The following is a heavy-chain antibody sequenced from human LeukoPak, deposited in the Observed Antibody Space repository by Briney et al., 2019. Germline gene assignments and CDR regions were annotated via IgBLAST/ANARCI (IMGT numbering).Heavy chain of an antibody. CDR2: ISYDGSNK. Sequence: GGSLRLSCAASGFTFSGYGMHWVRQAPGKGLEWVAVISYDGSNKYYADSVKGRFTISRDNSKNTLYLQMNSLRAEDTAVYYCAKDQAFDYWGQGTLVTVSS. CDR1: GFTFSGYG. V-gene: IGHV3-30*18. CDR3: AKDQAFDY. J-gene: IGHJ4*02.